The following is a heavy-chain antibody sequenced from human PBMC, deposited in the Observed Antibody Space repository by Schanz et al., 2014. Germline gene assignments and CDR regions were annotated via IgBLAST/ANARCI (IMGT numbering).Heavy chain of an antibody. D-gene: IGHD3-9*01. J-gene: IGHJ4*02. CDR1: RSTFSSYT. CDR2: IIPILGIA. CDR3: AKHVRSLTGNDY. Sequence: QVQLVQSGAEVKKPGSSVKVSCKASRSTFSSYTISWVRQAPGQGLEWMGRIIPILGIANYAQKFQGRVTNTADKSTSTAYMDLSSLRPEDTAVYYCAKHVRSLTGNDYWGQGTLVTVSS. V-gene: IGHV1-69*02.